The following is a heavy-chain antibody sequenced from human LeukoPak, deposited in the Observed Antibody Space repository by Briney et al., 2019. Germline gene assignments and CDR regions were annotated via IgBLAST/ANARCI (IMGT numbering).Heavy chain of an antibody. D-gene: IGHD5-18*01. CDR1: GFTVSSNY. V-gene: IGHV3-66*01. CDR3: ARAREDSYGLDY. Sequence: SGGSLRLSCAASGFTVSSNYMSWVRQAPGKGLEWVSVIYSGGSTYYADSVKGRFTISRDNSKNTLYLQMNSLRAEDTAVYYCARAREDSYGLDYWGQGTLVTVSS. CDR2: IYSGGST. J-gene: IGHJ4*02.